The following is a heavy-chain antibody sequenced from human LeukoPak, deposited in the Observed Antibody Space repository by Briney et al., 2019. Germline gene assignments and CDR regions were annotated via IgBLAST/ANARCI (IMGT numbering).Heavy chain of an antibody. D-gene: IGHD3-22*01. CDR1: GYSFPSYW. CDR2: IYPGDSDT. Sequence: GESLKISCKGSGYSFPSYWIGWVRQVPGKGLEWMGMIYPGDSDTRKSPSLQGQVTISVDKSISTAYLQWSSLKASDTAMYSCARPNITSYYDSRGYDAFDVWGQGTMVTVSS. V-gene: IGHV5-51*01. J-gene: IGHJ3*01. CDR3: ARPNITSYYDSRGYDAFDV.